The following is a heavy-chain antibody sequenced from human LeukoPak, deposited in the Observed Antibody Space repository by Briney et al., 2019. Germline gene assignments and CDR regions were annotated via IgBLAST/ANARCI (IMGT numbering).Heavy chain of an antibody. Sequence: GGSLRLSRAASGFTFSDFYISWIRQAPGKGLEWVSYISGSGNTIYYDDSVKGRFTISRDNAKNSLYLQMSSLRAEDTAVYYCARTNYNWNSNPHAMDVWGPGTTVTVSS. CDR2: ISGSGNTI. CDR3: ARTNYNWNSNPHAMDV. V-gene: IGHV3-11*01. CDR1: GFTFSDFY. D-gene: IGHD1-7*01. J-gene: IGHJ6*02.